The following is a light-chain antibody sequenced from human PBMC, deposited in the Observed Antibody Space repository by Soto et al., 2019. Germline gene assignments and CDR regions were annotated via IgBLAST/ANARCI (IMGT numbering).Light chain of an antibody. CDR2: DVS. CDR1: SSDVGGYNY. CDR3: SSATSSSTVV. J-gene: IGLJ2*01. Sequence: QSALTQPASVSGSPGQSITISCTGTSSDVGGYNYVSWYQQHPGKAPKIMIYDVSNRPSGVSNSFSGSKSVNTASLTISGLQADEEADSYGSSATSSSTVVVGGGTKLTVL. V-gene: IGLV2-14*03.